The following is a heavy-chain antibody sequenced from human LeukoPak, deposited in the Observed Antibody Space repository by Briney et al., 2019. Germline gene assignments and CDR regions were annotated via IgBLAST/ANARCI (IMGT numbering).Heavy chain of an antibody. CDR1: GFSIVAYA. CDR3: AKDVAGDSTLVAFES. V-gene: IGHV3-9*01. J-gene: IGHJ3*01. CDR2: ICWNGSTI. D-gene: IGHD2/OR15-2a*01. Sequence: GGSLSLSCAASGFSIVAYAMRSVRQAPGNCLEWVSVICWNGSTICYADSVKGRFTISRDNAKNSLYLQMNSLTAEDTALYYCAKDVAGDSTLVAFESWGQGTMVTVSS.